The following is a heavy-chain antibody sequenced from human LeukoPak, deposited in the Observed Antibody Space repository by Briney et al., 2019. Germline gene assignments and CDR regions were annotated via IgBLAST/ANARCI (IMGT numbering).Heavy chain of an antibody. D-gene: IGHD2-15*01. J-gene: IGHJ4*02. CDR2: ISYDGSNK. Sequence: GRSLRLSCAASGFTFSSYAMHWVRQAPGKGLEWVAVISYDGSNKYYADSVKGRFTISRDNSKNTLYLQMSSLRAEDTAVHYCAIGGACSGGSCSFLKFYYWGQGTLVTVSS. CDR1: GFTFSSYA. CDR3: AIGGACSGGSCSFLKFYY. V-gene: IGHV3-30-3*01.